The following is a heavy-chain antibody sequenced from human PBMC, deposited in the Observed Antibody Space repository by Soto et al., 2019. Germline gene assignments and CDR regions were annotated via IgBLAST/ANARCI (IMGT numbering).Heavy chain of an antibody. CDR3: ARGRFYYYGPREYAFDI. Sequence: GGSLRFSCAASGFTFSDHYMDWVRQAPGKGLEWVGRTRNKANSYTTEYAASVKGRFTISRDDSKNSLYLQMNSLKTEDTAVYYCARGRFYYYGPREYAFDIWGQGTMVTVSS. V-gene: IGHV3-72*01. D-gene: IGHD3-10*01. J-gene: IGHJ3*02. CDR2: TRNKANSYTT. CDR1: GFTFSDHY.